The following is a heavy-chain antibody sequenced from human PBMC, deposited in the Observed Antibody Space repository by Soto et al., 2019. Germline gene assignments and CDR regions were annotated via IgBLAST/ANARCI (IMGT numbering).Heavy chain of an antibody. Sequence: QVQLVESGGGVVQPGRSLRLSCAASGFTFSSYGMHWVRQAPGKGLEWVAVISYDGSNKYYADSVKGRFTISRDNSKNTLYLQMSSLRAEDTAVYYCAKDRGDSSGYYYDLVYYFDYWGQGTLVTVSS. CDR1: GFTFSSYG. CDR2: ISYDGSNK. CDR3: AKDRGDSSGYYYDLVYYFDY. J-gene: IGHJ4*02. V-gene: IGHV3-30*18. D-gene: IGHD3-22*01.